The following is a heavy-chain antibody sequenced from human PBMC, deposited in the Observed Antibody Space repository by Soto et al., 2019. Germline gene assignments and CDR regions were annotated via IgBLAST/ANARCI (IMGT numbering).Heavy chain of an antibody. CDR2: IYYSGST. J-gene: IGHJ5*02. Sequence: SETLSLTCSVSGGSISTYYWSWIRQPPGKGLEWIGYIYYSGSTNYNPSLKSRVTISVDTSKNQFSLKLSSVTAADTAVYYCARVVMGTALSDNWFDPWGQGTLVTVSS. CDR1: GGSISTYY. CDR3: ARVVMGTALSDNWFDP. V-gene: IGHV4-59*01. D-gene: IGHD2-21*01.